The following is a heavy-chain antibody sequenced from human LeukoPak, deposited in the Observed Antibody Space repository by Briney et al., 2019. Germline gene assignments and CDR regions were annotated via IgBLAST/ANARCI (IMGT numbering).Heavy chain of an antibody. V-gene: IGHV3-7*01. CDR2: IKQDGSEK. J-gene: IGHJ3*02. D-gene: IGHD3-10*01. CDR1: GFTFSSYW. Sequence: GGSLRLSCAASGFTFSSYWMSWVRQAPGKGLEWVANIKQDGSEKYYVDSVKGRYTISRDNAKNSLYLQMNSLRAEDTAVYYCARDQFMVRGVIAPTDAFDIWGQGTMVTVPS. CDR3: ARDQFMVRGVIAPTDAFDI.